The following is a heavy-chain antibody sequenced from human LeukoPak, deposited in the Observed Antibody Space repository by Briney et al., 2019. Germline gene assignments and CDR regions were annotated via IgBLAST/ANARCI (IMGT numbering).Heavy chain of an antibody. CDR1: GYSISSGYY. CDR3: ARDAGDGYKYYYYYMDV. CDR2: IYHSGST. D-gene: IGHD5-24*01. Sequence: SETLSLTCTVSGYSISSGYYWGWIRQPPGKGLEWIGSIYHSGSTYYNPSLKSRVTISVDTSKDQFSLKLTSVTAADTAVYYCARDAGDGYKYYYYYMDVWGKGTTVTISS. V-gene: IGHV4-38-2*02. J-gene: IGHJ6*03.